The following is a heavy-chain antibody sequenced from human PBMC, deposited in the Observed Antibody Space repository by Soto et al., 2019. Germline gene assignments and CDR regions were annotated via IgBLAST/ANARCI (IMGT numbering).Heavy chain of an antibody. D-gene: IGHD1-1*01. CDR1: GGSISSSNHY. Sequence: SETLSLTCAVSGGSISSSNHYWDWIPQPPGKGPEWIGRIYYSGSTYYNPSLKSRVTISVDTSKNQFSLKPSSVTAADTAVYYCARRELEPTNNDAFHIWGQGTMVTVSS. CDR3: ARRELEPTNNDAFHI. CDR2: IYYSGST. J-gene: IGHJ3*02. V-gene: IGHV4-39*01.